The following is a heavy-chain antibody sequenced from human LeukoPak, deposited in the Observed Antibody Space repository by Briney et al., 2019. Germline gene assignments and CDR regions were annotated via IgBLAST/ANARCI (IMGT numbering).Heavy chain of an antibody. V-gene: IGHV4-39*01. CDR2: IYYSGST. Sequence: PSETLSLTCTVSGGSISSSSYCWGWLRQPPGKGLEWIGSIYYSGSTYDNPSLKSRVTISVDTSKNQFSLKLSSVTAADTAVYYCARQVPLHLGYCSGGSCYGAHWFDPWGQGTLVTVSS. CDR3: ARQVPLHLGYCSGGSCYGAHWFDP. D-gene: IGHD2-15*01. CDR1: GGSISSSSYC. J-gene: IGHJ5*02.